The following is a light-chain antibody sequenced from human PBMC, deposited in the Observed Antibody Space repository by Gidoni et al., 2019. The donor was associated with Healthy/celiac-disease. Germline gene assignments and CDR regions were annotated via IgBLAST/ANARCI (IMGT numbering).Light chain of an antibody. Sequence: DIVMTQSPLSLPVTPGEPASIPCRSSQSLLHSNGYNYLDWYLQKPGQSPQSLIYLGSNRASGVPDRFSGSGSGTDFTLKISRVEAEDVGVYYCMQALQTPKTFGQGTKVEIK. CDR3: MQALQTPKT. J-gene: IGKJ1*01. CDR1: QSLLHSNGYNY. CDR2: LGS. V-gene: IGKV2-28*01.